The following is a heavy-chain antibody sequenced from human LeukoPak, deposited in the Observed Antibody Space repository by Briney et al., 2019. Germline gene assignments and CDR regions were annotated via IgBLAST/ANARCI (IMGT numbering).Heavy chain of an antibody. CDR3: ARHNIAAAGTHGGWFDP. D-gene: IGHD6-13*01. CDR1: GYSFTSYW. Sequence: GESLKISCKGSGYSFTSYWIGWVRQMPGKGLEWMGIIYPGDSDTRYSPSFQGQVTISADKSISTAYLQWSSLKASDTAMYYCARHNIAAAGTHGGWFDPWGQGTLVTVSS. V-gene: IGHV5-51*01. J-gene: IGHJ5*02. CDR2: IYPGDSDT.